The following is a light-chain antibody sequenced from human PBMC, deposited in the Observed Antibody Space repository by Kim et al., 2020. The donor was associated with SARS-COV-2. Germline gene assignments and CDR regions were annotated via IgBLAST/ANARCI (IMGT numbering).Light chain of an antibody. CDR3: QQYGSSPPIT. Sequence: PGERATRSCRASQSVSSSYLAWYQQKPGQAPRLLIYGASSRATGIPDRFSGSGSGTDFTLTISRLEPEDFAVYYCQQYGSSPPITFGQGTRLEIK. J-gene: IGKJ5*01. CDR1: QSVSSSY. CDR2: GAS. V-gene: IGKV3-20*01.